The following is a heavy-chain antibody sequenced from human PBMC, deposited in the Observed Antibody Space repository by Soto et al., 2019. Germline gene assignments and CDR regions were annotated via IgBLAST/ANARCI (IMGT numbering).Heavy chain of an antibody. D-gene: IGHD6-13*01. V-gene: IGHV3-64*01. Sequence: ESGGGLVQPGGSLRLSCAASGFTFSSYAMHWVRQAPGKGLEYVSAISSNGGSTYYANSVKGRFTISRDNSKNTLYLQMGSLRAEDMAVYYCARVDSSSWHSRYYYYYYMDVWGKGTTVIVSS. CDR1: GFTFSSYA. CDR2: ISSNGGST. J-gene: IGHJ6*03. CDR3: ARVDSSSWHSRYYYYYYMDV.